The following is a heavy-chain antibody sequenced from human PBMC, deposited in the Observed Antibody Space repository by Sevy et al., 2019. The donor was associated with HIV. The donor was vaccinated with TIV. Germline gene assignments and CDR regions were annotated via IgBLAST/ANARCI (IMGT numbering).Heavy chain of an antibody. CDR2: TSYDGSHK. J-gene: IGHJ1*01. CDR3: ARGENNDEFFQY. Sequence: GGSLRLSCTVSGFIFSNFAMHWVRQAPGKGLEWVAVTSYDGSHKYYADSVKSRFTVSRDNSRNILSLEMSSLRRDDTAVYYCARGENNDEFFQYWGQGTLVTVSS. CDR1: GFIFSNFA. V-gene: IGHV3-30*04. D-gene: IGHD1-26*01.